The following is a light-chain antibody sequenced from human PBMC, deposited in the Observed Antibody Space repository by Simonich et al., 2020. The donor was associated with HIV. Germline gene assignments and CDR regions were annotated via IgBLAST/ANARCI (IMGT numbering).Light chain of an antibody. CDR1: SSDVGGYNY. CDR3: SSYTSSNTWV. CDR2: DVS. Sequence: QSALTQPASVSGSPGQSITISCTGTSSDVGGYNYVSCHQQHPGKAPKRMIYDVSNRPSGVSNRFSGSKSGNTASLTISGLQAEDEADYYCSSYTSSNTWVFGGGTKLTVL. V-gene: IGLV2-14*03. J-gene: IGLJ3*02.